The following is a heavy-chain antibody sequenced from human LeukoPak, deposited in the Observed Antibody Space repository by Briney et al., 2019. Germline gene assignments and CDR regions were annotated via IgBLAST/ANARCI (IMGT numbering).Heavy chain of an antibody. Sequence: GASVKVSCKASGYTFTSYGITWVRQAPGQGLEWVAYISAHNGDTNYAQKFRGRVTVTTDTSTSTAYMELRSLRSDDTAVYYCARDLGIDYYDSSGYYTGTLYFFDYWGREPWSPSPQ. D-gene: IGHD3-22*01. J-gene: IGHJ4*02. CDR2: ISAHNGDT. CDR1: GYTFTSYG. V-gene: IGHV1-18*01. CDR3: ARDLGIDYYDSSGYYTGTLYFFDY.